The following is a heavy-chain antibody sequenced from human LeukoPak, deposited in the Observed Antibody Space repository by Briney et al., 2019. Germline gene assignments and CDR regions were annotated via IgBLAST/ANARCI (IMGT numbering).Heavy chain of an antibody. V-gene: IGHV3-20*01. D-gene: IGHD3-10*01. Sequence: GGSLRLSCAASGFTFDDYGMSWVRQAPGKGLEWVSGINWNGGSTGYADSVKGRFTISRDNAKNSLYLQMNSLRAEDTALYHCARRGGLWFGELYGAFDIWGQGTMVTVSS. CDR2: INWNGGST. J-gene: IGHJ3*02. CDR1: GFTFDDYG. CDR3: ARRGGLWFGELYGAFDI.